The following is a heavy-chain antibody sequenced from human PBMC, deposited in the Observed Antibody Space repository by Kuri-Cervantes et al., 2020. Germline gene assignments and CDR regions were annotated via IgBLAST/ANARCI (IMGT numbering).Heavy chain of an antibody. Sequence: GSLRLSCAASGFTFSNDGMSWIRQSPGKGLEWIGSISYTGSTYYSPSLRSRVTISVDTSKKQFSLKLTSVTAADTSLYYCAKGMTKLDYWGQGTLVTVSS. J-gene: IGHJ4*02. CDR2: ISYTGST. CDR1: GFTFSNDG. V-gene: IGHV4-59*05. CDR3: AKGMTKLDY.